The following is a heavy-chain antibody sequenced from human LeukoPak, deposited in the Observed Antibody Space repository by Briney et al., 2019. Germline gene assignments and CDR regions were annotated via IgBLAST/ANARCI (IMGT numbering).Heavy chain of an antibody. V-gene: IGHV3-13*01. CDR2: IGTAGDT. D-gene: IGHD3-22*01. Sequence: PGGSLRLSCAASGFTFSSYDTHWVRQATGKGLEWVSAIGTAGDTYYPGSVKGRFTISRENAKNSLYLQTNSLRAGDTAVYYCARGKYYYDSSGNAFDIWGQGTMVTVSS. CDR1: GFTFSSYD. J-gene: IGHJ3*02. CDR3: ARGKYYYDSSGNAFDI.